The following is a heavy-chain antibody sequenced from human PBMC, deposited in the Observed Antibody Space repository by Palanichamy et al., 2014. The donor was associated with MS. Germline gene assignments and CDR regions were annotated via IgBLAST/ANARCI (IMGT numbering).Heavy chain of an antibody. D-gene: IGHD6-19*01. V-gene: IGHV2-5*02. Sequence: QITLKESGPTLVKPTQTLTLTCTFSGLSLSTSGVGVGWIRQPPGKALEWLALIYWDDDNLYSPSLKDRLTITKDTSKNQVVLTMTSVDPVDTATYYCAHKRSGVDAFDIWGQGTVVTVS. J-gene: IGHJ3*02. CDR1: GLSLSTSGVG. CDR3: AHKRSGVDAFDI. CDR2: IYWDDDN.